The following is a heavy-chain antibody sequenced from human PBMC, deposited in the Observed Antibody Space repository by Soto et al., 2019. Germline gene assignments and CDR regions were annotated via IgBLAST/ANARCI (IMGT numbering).Heavy chain of an antibody. J-gene: IGHJ4*02. CDR3: AGVLDSWGEPHYFDS. V-gene: IGHV5-51*01. Sequence: RGAYLKISCLTAAYNFDSNWIGWVRQMPGKSLEWMGIIYPGDSETRYSPSFQGQVTFSVDKSFKTAYLQWRSLQASATAMYYCAGVLDSWGEPHYFDSWGQGTTVTVSS. D-gene: IGHD3-16*01. CDR1: AYNFDSNW. CDR2: IYPGDSET.